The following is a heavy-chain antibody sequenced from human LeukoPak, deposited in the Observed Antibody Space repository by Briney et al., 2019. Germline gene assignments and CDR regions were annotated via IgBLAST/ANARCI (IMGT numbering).Heavy chain of an antibody. J-gene: IGHJ3*02. CDR2: INPSGGST. CDR3: ARSPTPELLLAFDI. D-gene: IGHD6-6*01. Sequence: ASVKVSCKASGYTFTTYYMHWVRQAPGQGLEWMGIINPSGGSTTYAQKFQGRVTITADESTSTAYMELSSLRSEDTAVYYCARSPTPELLLAFDIWGQGTMVTVSS. CDR1: GYTFTTYY. V-gene: IGHV1-46*01.